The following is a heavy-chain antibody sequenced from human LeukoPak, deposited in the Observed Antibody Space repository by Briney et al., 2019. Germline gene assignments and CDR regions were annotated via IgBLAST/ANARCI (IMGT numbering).Heavy chain of an antibody. V-gene: IGHV3-7*01. D-gene: IGHD3-16*01. J-gene: IGHJ4*02. CDR3: AALWDGGY. CDR1: GISFSTYW. CDR2: IKQDGSKE. Sequence: HTGGSLRLSCAASGISFSTYWMSWVRQVPGKGLEWVADIKQDGSKEYYVNSVKGRFTVSRDNTKNSLFLQMNNLRAEDSAVYYCAALWDGGYWGQGTLVSVSS.